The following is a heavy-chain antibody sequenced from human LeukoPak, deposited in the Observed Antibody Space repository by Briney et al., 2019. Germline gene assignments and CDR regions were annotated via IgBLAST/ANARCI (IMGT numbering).Heavy chain of an antibody. CDR3: ASSFDSGAAEVYFDF. CDR2: IHHSEST. J-gene: IGHJ4*02. D-gene: IGHD4-17*01. V-gene: IGHV4-34*01. CDR1: GGSFSAYY. Sequence: HPSETLSLTCAVYGGSFSAYYWSWIRQPPGKGLEWIGEIHHSESTNYNPSLKSRVTISVDTSKNQFSLKLNSVTAADTAVYYCASSFDSGAAEVYFDFWGQGTLVTVSS.